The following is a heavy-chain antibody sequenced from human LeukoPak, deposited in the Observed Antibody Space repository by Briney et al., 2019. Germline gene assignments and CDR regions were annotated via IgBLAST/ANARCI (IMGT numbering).Heavy chain of an antibody. D-gene: IGHD3-10*01. V-gene: IGHV3-66*01. CDR3: ARDQLAMLRGVVVTTWGMDV. Sequence: GGSLRLSCAASGFTVINNYMSWVRQAPGKGLEWVSVIYAGGTTYYADSVKGRFTISRDNSKNTLNLQMNSLIAEDTAVYYCARDQLAMLRGVVVTTWGMDVWGQGTTVTVSS. CDR1: GFTVINNY. J-gene: IGHJ6*02. CDR2: IYAGGTT.